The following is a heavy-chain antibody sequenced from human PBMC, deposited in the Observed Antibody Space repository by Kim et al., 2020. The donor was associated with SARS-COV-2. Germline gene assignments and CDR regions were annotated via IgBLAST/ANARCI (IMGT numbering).Heavy chain of an antibody. V-gene: IGHV1-46*01. CDR2: INPSGGST. J-gene: IGHJ5*02. CDR3: ARDSGYCSGGSCYRYNWFDP. Sequence: ASVKVSCKASGYTFTSYYMHWVRQAPAQGLEWMGIINPSGGSTSYAQKFQGRVTMTRDTSTSTVYMELSSLRSEDTAVYYCARDSGYCSGGSCYRYNWFDPWGQGTLVTVSS. CDR1: GYTFTSYY. D-gene: IGHD2-15*01.